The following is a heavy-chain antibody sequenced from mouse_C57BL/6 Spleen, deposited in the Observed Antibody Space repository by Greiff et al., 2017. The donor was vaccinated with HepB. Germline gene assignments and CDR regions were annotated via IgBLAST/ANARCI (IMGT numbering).Heavy chain of an antibody. CDR2: IHPNSGST. CDR3: ARYDYDGFAY. J-gene: IGHJ3*01. D-gene: IGHD2-4*01. CDR1: GYTFTSYW. V-gene: IGHV1-64*01. Sequence: QVHVKQSGAELVKPGASVKLSCKASGYTFTSYWMHWVKQRPGQGLEWIGMIHPNSGSTNYNEKFKSKATLTVDKSSSTAYMQRSSLTSEDSAVYYCARYDYDGFAYWGQGTLVTVSA.